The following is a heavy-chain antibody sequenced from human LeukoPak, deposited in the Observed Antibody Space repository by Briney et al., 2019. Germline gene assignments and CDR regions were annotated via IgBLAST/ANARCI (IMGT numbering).Heavy chain of an antibody. J-gene: IGHJ4*02. CDR1: GGSFSGYY. Sequence: SETLSLTCAVYGGSFSGYYWSWIRQPPGKGLEWIGEINHSGSTNYNPSLKSRVTISVDTPKNQFSLKLSSVTAADTAVYYCARLGPNVLRYFDWSYEFDYWGQGTLVTVSS. CDR3: ARLGPNVLRYFDWSYEFDY. CDR2: INHSGST. D-gene: IGHD3-9*01. V-gene: IGHV4-34*01.